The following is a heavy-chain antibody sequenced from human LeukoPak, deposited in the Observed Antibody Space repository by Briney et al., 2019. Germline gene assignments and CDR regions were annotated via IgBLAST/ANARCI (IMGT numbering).Heavy chain of an antibody. J-gene: IGHJ4*02. CDR1: GGSVSDYY. CDR2: IYYTGST. V-gene: IGHV4-59*02. D-gene: IGHD1-26*01. Sequence: SETLSLTCTISGGSVSDYYWSWIRQSPGKGLEWIGYIYYTGSTTYNPSLKSRVTISVDTSKNQFSLKLSSVTAADTAVYYCARVRGSYYGDYWGQGTLVTVSS. CDR3: ARVRGSYYGDY.